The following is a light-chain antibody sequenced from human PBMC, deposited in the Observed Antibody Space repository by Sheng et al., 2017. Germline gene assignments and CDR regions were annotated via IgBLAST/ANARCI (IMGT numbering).Light chain of an antibody. J-gene: IGLJ2*01. V-gene: IGLV2-14*03. CDR1: SSDVGGYNF. Sequence: QSALTQPASVSGSPGQSITISCTGSSSDVGGYNFVSWYQRHPGKAPKLMIYYVTNRPSGVSSRFSGSKSGNTASLTISGLQAEDEADYYCTSYTSTSTFHMIFGGGTKLTVL. CDR2: YVT. CDR3: TSYTSTSTFHMI.